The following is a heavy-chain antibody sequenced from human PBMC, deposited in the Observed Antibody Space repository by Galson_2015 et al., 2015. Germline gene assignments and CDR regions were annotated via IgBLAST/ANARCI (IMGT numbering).Heavy chain of an antibody. V-gene: IGHV3-23*01. D-gene: IGHD2-2*01. J-gene: IGHJ4*02. CDR1: GFTFSSYA. CDR2: ISGSGGST. CDR3: AKDIVVVPAAMAVGYYFDY. Sequence: SLRLSCAASGFTFSSYAMSWVRQAPGKGLEWVSAISGSGGSTYYADSVKGRFTISRDNSENTLYLQMNSLRAEDTAVYYCAKDIVVVPAAMAVGYYFDYWGQGTLVTVSS.